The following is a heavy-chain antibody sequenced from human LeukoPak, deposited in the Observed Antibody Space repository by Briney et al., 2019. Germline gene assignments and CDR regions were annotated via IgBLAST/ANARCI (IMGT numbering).Heavy chain of an antibody. CDR2: ISSSSYI. D-gene: IGHD3-16*02. CDR1: GFTFSSYS. J-gene: IGHJ4*02. Sequence: GGPLRLSCAASGFTFSSYSMNWVRQAPGKGLEWVSSISSSSYIYYADSVKGRFTISRDNAKNSLYLQMNSLRAEDTAVYYCARAKSYRSFFDYWGQGTLVTVSS. CDR3: ARAKSYRSFFDY. V-gene: IGHV3-21*01.